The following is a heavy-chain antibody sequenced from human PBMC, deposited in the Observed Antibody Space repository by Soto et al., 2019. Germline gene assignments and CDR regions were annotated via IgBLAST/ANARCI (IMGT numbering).Heavy chain of an antibody. CDR1: GYSFTSYW. CDR2: IDPSDSYT. J-gene: IGHJ6*02. Sequence: GESLKISCKGSGYSFTSYWISWVRQMPGKGLEWMGRIDPSDSYTNYSPSFQGHVTISADKSISTAYLQWSSLKASDTAMYYCARHWDYDSSGYYPKTTNGIDVPGQGTTVTVSS. V-gene: IGHV5-10-1*01. D-gene: IGHD3-22*01. CDR3: ARHWDYDSSGYYPKTTNGIDV.